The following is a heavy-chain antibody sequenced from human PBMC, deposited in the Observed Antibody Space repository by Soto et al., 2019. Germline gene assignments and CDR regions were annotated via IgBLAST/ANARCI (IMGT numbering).Heavy chain of an antibody. Sequence: QVQLVESGGGVVQPGRSLRLSCAASGFTFSNYAMHWVRQPPGKGLEWVAVISYDGSNEYYADSVKGRFTISRDNSKNTLYLQMNSLRAEDTAVYYCARDDSSGYYDYWGQGTLVTVSS. D-gene: IGHD3-22*01. J-gene: IGHJ4*02. CDR3: ARDDSSGYYDY. V-gene: IGHV3-30-3*01. CDR2: ISYDGSNE. CDR1: GFTFSNYA.